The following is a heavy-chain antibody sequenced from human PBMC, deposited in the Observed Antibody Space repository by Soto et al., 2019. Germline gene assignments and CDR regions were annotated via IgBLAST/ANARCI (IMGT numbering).Heavy chain of an antibody. CDR2: IYYSGST. J-gene: IGHJ5*02. D-gene: IGHD3-3*01. V-gene: IGHV4-31*03. CDR1: GGSISSGGYY. Sequence: QVQLQESGPGLVKPSQTLSLTCTVSGGSISSGGYYWSWIRQHPGKGLEWIGYIYYSGSTYYNPSLKSRVTISVDTSKNQFSLKLSSVTAVDTAVYYCARGQYDFWSGYPPRPNWFDPWGQGTLVTVSS. CDR3: ARGQYDFWSGYPPRPNWFDP.